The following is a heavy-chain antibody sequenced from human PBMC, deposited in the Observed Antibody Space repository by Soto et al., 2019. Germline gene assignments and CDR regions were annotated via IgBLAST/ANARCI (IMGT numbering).Heavy chain of an antibody. J-gene: IGHJ4*02. D-gene: IGHD6-13*01. CDR1: GFIVSSSY. CDR3: ARCSCWYCQCYFDC. CDR2: IYSDGRT. Sequence: DVQLVETGGGLIQPGGSLRLSCAASGFIVSSSYMSWVRQAPGKGLEWVSVIYSDGRTYYADSVKGRFTISRDNSKNTLYLQMNSLSAEDTAVYYCARCSCWYCQCYFDCWGQGTLVTVSS. V-gene: IGHV3-53*02.